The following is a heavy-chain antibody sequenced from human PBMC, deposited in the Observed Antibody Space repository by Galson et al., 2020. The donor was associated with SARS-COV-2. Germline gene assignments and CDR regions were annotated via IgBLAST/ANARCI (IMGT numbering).Heavy chain of an antibody. CDR1: RYSLVQQA. V-gene: IGHV1-24*01. Sequence: ASVKVSRQLSRYSLVQQAIHCLRQAPGKGLEWMGGFDPEDGETYYAQKFQGRVSMTEDTSTDTAYMELSGLRSEDTAVYYRATEVAGILGRVSALASGGRGTRVPVSS. CDR2: FDPEDGET. CDR3: ATEVAGILGRVSALAS. D-gene: IGHD3-3*02. J-gene: IGHJ4*02.